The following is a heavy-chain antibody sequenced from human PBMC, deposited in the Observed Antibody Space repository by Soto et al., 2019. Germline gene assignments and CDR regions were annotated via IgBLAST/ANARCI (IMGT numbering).Heavy chain of an antibody. CDR3: AREYDSSGYFFDY. CDR2: INAGNGNT. V-gene: IGHV1-3*01. D-gene: IGHD3-22*01. J-gene: IGHJ4*02. Sequence: AASVKVSCKASGYTFTSYGISWARQAPGQGLEWMGWINAGNGNTKYSQNFQGRVTITRDTSASTAYMELSSLRSEDTAVYYCAREYDSSGYFFDYWGQGTLVTAPQ. CDR1: GYTFTSYG.